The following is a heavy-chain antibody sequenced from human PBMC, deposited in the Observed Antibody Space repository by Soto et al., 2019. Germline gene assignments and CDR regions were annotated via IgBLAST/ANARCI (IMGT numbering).Heavy chain of an antibody. Sequence: QVQLQESGPGLVKPSQTLSLTCTVSGGSISSGGYYWSWIRQHPGKGLEWIGYIYYSGSTYYNPSLKSRVTIYVDTPKTQFSLKLSSVTAADTAVYYCARGPGTLAKIDYWGQGTLVTVSS. D-gene: IGHD1-1*01. CDR1: GGSISSGGYY. CDR3: ARGPGTLAKIDY. J-gene: IGHJ4*02. CDR2: IYYSGST. V-gene: IGHV4-31*03.